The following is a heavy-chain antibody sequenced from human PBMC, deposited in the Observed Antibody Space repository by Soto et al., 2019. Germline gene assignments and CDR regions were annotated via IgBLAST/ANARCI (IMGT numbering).Heavy chain of an antibody. V-gene: IGHV3-48*03. CDR2: ISSSGSTI. J-gene: IGHJ6*02. CDR1: GFTFSSYE. CDR3: ARQGIEDGMDV. Sequence: EVQLVESGGGLVQPGGSLRLSCAASGFTFSSYEMNWVRQAPGKGLEWVSYISSSGSTIYYADSVKGRFTISRDNAKNSLYLQMNSLRAEDTAVYYCARQGIEDGMDVWGQGTTVXVSS.